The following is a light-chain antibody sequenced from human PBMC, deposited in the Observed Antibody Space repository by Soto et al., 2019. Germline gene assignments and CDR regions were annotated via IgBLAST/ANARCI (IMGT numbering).Light chain of an antibody. CDR1: QTIRGL. CDR3: QQRHNWPIT. J-gene: IGKJ5*01. Sequence: DIVLTQSPATLSLSPGERATLSCRTSQTIRGLLNWYQQRPGQAPRLLIYDTSNRATDIPARFSGSGSGTDFTLTISSLDPEDFGVYFCQQRHNWPITFGQGTRLDIK. V-gene: IGKV3-11*01. CDR2: DTS.